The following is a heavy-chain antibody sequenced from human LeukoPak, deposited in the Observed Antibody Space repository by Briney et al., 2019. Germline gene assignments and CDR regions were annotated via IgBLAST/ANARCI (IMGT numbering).Heavy chain of an antibody. Sequence: SETLSLTCADYGGSFSGYYWSWIRQPPGKGLEWIGEINHSGSTNYNPSLKSRVTISVDTSKNQFSLKLSSVTAADTAVYYCASVVFGDHNYYYYYYMDVWGKGTPVTVSS. CDR2: INHSGST. V-gene: IGHV4-34*01. CDR3: ASVVFGDHNYYYYYYMDV. D-gene: IGHD3-10*01. CDR1: GGSFSGYY. J-gene: IGHJ6*03.